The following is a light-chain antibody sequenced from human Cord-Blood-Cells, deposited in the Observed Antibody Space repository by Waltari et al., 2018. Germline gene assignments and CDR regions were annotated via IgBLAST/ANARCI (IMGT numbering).Light chain of an antibody. Sequence: SVLPLPPSASGPPGQSATSPCSGSGSTSASTYVYWYQQLPGTAPKLLIYRNNQRPSGVPDRFSGSKSGTSASLAISGLRSEDEADYYCAAWDDSLSGWVFGGGTKLTVL. CDR1: GSTSASTY. V-gene: IGLV1-47*01. CDR2: RNN. J-gene: IGLJ3*02. CDR3: AAWDDSLSGWV.